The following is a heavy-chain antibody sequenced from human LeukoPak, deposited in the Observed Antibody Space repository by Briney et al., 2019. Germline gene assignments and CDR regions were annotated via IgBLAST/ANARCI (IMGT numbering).Heavy chain of an antibody. Sequence: GGSLRLSCAASGFTFSTYAMHWVRQAPGKGLEWVTVISYDGSNKYYADSVKGRFTISRDNSKNTLYLQMNSLRAEDTAVYYCAKARVVVVIQYYFDYWGQGTLVTVSS. CDR1: GFTFSTYA. J-gene: IGHJ4*02. CDR3: AKARVVVVIQYYFDY. D-gene: IGHD3-22*01. CDR2: ISYDGSNK. V-gene: IGHV3-30-3*01.